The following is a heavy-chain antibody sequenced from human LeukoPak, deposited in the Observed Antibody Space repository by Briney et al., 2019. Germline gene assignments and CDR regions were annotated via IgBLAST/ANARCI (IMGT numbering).Heavy chain of an antibody. V-gene: IGHV3-64*01. Sequence: GGSLRLSCAASGFIFNTYTMHWVRQAPGKGLEYVSTISGDGLRTYYANSVKGRFTVSRDNSKNTLYLQMGILRTEDMAMYYCARSTYHDYWGQGILVTVST. CDR2: ISGDGLRT. D-gene: IGHD2/OR15-2a*01. J-gene: IGHJ4*02. CDR1: GFIFNTYT. CDR3: ARSTYHDY.